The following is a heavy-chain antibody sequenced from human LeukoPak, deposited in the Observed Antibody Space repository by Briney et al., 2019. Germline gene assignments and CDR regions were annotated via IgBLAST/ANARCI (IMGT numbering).Heavy chain of an antibody. Sequence: GGSLRLSCAASGFTFSSYAMSWVRQAPGKGLEWVSAISGSGGSTYYADSVKGRFTISRDNSKNTLYLQMNSLRAEDTAVHYCAKARGSSSPFRDWFDPWGQGTLVTVSS. D-gene: IGHD6-13*01. V-gene: IGHV3-23*01. CDR3: AKARGSSSPFRDWFDP. J-gene: IGHJ5*02. CDR2: ISGSGGST. CDR1: GFTFSSYA.